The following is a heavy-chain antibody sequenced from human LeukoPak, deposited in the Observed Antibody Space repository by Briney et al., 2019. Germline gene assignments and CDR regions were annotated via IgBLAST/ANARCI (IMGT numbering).Heavy chain of an antibody. CDR1: GGSISSYY. CDR2: IYYSGST. V-gene: IGHV4-59*01. CDR3: ARGGYDFWSDYANWFDP. Sequence: SETLSLTCTVSGGSISSYYWSWIRQPPGKRLEWIGHIYYSGSTNYNPSLKSRVTISVDTSKNQFSLNLRSVTAADTAVYYCARGGYDFWSDYANWFDPWGQGALVTVSS. J-gene: IGHJ5*02. D-gene: IGHD3-3*01.